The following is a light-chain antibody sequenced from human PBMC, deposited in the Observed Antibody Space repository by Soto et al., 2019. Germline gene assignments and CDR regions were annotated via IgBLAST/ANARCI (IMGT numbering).Light chain of an antibody. CDR2: DVN. V-gene: IGLV2-14*03. CDR3: SSYTSSSTWV. Sequence: QSALTQPASVSGSPGQSITISCTGTSSDVGDYNYVSWYQHHPGKAPKLMIYDVNNRPSGVSNRFSGSKSGNTASLTISGLQTEDEADYYCSSYTSSSTWVFGGGTKLTVL. J-gene: IGLJ3*02. CDR1: SSDVGDYNY.